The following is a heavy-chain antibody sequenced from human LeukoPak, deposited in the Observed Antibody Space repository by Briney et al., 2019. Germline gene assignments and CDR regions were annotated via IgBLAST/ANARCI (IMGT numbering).Heavy chain of an antibody. CDR1: GGSISSYY. V-gene: IGHV4-59*06. Sequence: SETLSLTCTVSGGSISSYYWSWIRQPPGKGLEWIGYIYYSGSTYYNPSLKSRVTISVDTSKNQFSLKLSSVTAADTAVYYCARALTGSYQISRFDYWGQGTLVTVSS. CDR2: IYYSGST. CDR3: ARALTGSYQISRFDY. D-gene: IGHD1-26*01. J-gene: IGHJ4*02.